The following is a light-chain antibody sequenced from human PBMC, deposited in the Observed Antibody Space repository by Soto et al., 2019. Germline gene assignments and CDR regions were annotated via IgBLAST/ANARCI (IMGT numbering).Light chain of an antibody. Sequence: DIQMTQSPSSLSASVGDIVTINCLASHSIVKHLNCYQPTPGKAPKFLIYAASNLQSGVPSRFSGSGSGTDFTLTVNSLQPEDFATYYCQQGYTSAINFGQGTRREIK. CDR2: AAS. V-gene: IGKV1-39*01. CDR3: QQGYTSAIN. CDR1: HSIVKH. J-gene: IGKJ5*01.